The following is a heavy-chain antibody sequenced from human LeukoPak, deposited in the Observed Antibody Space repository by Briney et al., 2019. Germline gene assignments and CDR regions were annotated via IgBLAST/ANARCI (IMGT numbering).Heavy chain of an antibody. J-gene: IGHJ4*02. D-gene: IGHD3-22*01. V-gene: IGHV4-34*01. CDR2: INHSGST. CDR1: GGSFSGYY. CDR3: ARESVGYDTPFDY. Sequence: SETLSLTCAVYGGSFSGYYWSWIRQPPGKGLEWIGEINHSGSTNYNPSLKSRVTISVDTSKNQFSLKLSSVTAADTAVYYCARESVGYDTPFDYWGQGTLVTVSS.